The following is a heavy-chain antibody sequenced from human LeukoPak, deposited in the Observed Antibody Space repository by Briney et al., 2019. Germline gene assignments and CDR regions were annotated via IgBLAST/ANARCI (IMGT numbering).Heavy chain of an antibody. CDR1: GFIFSNYA. CDR3: ASGGPYYYDSSGYHNAFDI. V-gene: IGHV4-34*01. J-gene: IGHJ3*02. CDR2: INHSGST. D-gene: IGHD3-22*01. Sequence: GSLRLSCAASGFIFSNYAMSWIRQPPGKGLEWIGEINHSGSTNYNPSLKSRVTISVDTSKNQFSLKLSSVTAADTAVYYCASGGPYYYDSSGYHNAFDIWGQGTMITVSS.